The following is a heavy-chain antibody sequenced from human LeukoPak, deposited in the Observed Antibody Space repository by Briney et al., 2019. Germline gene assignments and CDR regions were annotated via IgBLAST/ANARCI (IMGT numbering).Heavy chain of an antibody. D-gene: IGHD3-3*01. CDR3: ARRTTIFGVVTKYYFDY. Sequence: PSETLSLTCTVSGYSISSGYYWGWIRQPPGKGLEWIGSIYHSGSTYYNPSLKSRVTISVDTSKNQFSLKLSSATAADTAVYYCARRTTIFGVVTKYYFDYWGQGTLVTVSS. V-gene: IGHV4-38-2*02. CDR2: IYHSGST. J-gene: IGHJ4*02. CDR1: GYSISSGYY.